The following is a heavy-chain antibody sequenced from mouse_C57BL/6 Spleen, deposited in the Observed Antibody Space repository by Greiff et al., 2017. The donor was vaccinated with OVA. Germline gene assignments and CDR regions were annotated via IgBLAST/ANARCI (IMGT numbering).Heavy chain of an antibody. D-gene: IGHD2-5*01. CDR3: ARNYYSNPAWFAY. V-gene: IGHV1-55*01. Sequence: VQLQQSGAELVKPGASVKMSCKASGYTFTSYWITWVKQRPGQGLEWIGDIYPGSGSTNYNEKFKSKATLTVDTSSSTAYMQLSSLTSEDSAVYYCARNYYSNPAWFAYWGQGTLVTVSA. J-gene: IGHJ3*01. CDR2: IYPGSGST. CDR1: GYTFTSYW.